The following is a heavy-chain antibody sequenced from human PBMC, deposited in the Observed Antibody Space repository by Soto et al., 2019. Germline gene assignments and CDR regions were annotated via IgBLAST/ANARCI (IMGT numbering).Heavy chain of an antibody. CDR3: ARGATASRNFQH. D-gene: IGHD6-6*01. Sequence: SETLSLTCAVYGGSFSGYYCSWIRQPPWKGLEWIGEINHSGSTNYNPSLKSRVTISVDTSKNQFSLKLSSVTAADTAVYYCARGATASRNFQHWGQGTLVTVSS. CDR2: INHSGST. J-gene: IGHJ1*01. CDR1: GGSFSGYY. V-gene: IGHV4-34*01.